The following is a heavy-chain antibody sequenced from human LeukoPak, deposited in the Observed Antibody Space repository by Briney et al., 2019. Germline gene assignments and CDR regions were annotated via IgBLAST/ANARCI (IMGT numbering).Heavy chain of an antibody. Sequence: SETLSLTCAVYGGSFSGYYWSWIRQPPGKGLEWIGEINHSGSTNYNPSLKSRVTISVDTSKNQFSLKLSSVTAADTAVYYCARKYGSGRPFDYWGQGTLVTVSS. J-gene: IGHJ4*02. CDR2: INHSGST. CDR3: ARKYGSGRPFDY. D-gene: IGHD3-10*01. V-gene: IGHV4-34*01. CDR1: GGSFSGYY.